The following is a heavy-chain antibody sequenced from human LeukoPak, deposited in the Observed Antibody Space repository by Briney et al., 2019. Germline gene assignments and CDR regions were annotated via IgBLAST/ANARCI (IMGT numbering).Heavy chain of an antibody. D-gene: IGHD3-22*01. CDR1: GYTFTSYY. J-gene: IGHJ6*02. Sequence: ASVKVSCKASGYTFTSYYMHWVRQAPGQGLEWMGIINPSGGSTSYAQKFQGRVTMTRDTSTSTVYMELSSLRSEDTAVYYCARGGLVVVHYYYGMDVWGQGTTVTVSS. CDR2: INPSGGST. CDR3: ARGGLVVVHYYYGMDV. V-gene: IGHV1-46*01.